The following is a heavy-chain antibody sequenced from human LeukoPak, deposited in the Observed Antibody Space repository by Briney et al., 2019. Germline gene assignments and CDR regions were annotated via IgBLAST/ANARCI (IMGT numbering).Heavy chain of an antibody. CDR3: ARVYSGSYYDYDY. CDR2: IWYDGSNK. D-gene: IGHD1-26*01. Sequence: GGSLRLSCAASGFTFSSYGMHWVRQAPGKGLEWVAVIWYDGSNKYYADSVKGRFTISRDNSKNTLYLQMNSLRAEDTAVYYCARVYSGSYYDYDYWGQGTLVTVSS. V-gene: IGHV3-33*01. CDR1: GFTFSSYG. J-gene: IGHJ4*02.